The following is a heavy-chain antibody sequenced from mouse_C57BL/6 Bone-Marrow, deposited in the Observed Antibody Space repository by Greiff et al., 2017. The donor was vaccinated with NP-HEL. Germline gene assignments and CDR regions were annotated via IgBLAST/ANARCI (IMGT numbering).Heavy chain of an antibody. Sequence: VQLQQSGAELVMPGASVKLSCKASGYTFTSYWMHWVKQRPGQGLEWIGEIDPSDSYTNYNQKFKGKSTLTVDKSSSTAYMQLSSLTSEDSAVYYCARKANWGFAYWGQGTLVTVSA. CDR1: GYTFTSYW. D-gene: IGHD4-1*01. CDR3: ARKANWGFAY. J-gene: IGHJ3*01. CDR2: IDPSDSYT. V-gene: IGHV1-69*01.